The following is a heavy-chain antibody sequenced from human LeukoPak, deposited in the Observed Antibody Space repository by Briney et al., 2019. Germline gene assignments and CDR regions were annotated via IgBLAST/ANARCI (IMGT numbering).Heavy chain of an antibody. D-gene: IGHD5-18*01. CDR1: GGSISSGDYY. CDR2: IYYSGST. J-gene: IGHJ3*02. CDR3: ARASIQLWLGNAFDI. Sequence: PSQTLSLTCTVSGGSISSGDYYWSWIRQPPGKGLEWIGYIYYSGSTYYNPPLKSRVTISVDTSKNQFSLKLSSVTAADTAVYYCARASIQLWLGNAFDIWGQGTMVTVSS. V-gene: IGHV4-30-4*08.